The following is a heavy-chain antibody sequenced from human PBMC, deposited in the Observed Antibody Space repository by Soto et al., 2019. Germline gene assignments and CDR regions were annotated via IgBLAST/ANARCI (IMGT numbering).Heavy chain of an antibody. D-gene: IGHD2-15*01. Sequence: PSETLSLTCTVSGVSVRSTTYYWGWIRQPPGKGLEWIGSIFYSGSTYYNASLKSRITISVDTSRNQFSLNLNSVTAADTAVYYFARAMQLYCSGGSCFGDYFDYWGQGTQVTVSS. CDR2: IFYSGST. J-gene: IGHJ4*02. CDR3: ARAMQLYCSGGSCFGDYFDY. V-gene: IGHV4-39*01. CDR1: GVSVRSTTYY.